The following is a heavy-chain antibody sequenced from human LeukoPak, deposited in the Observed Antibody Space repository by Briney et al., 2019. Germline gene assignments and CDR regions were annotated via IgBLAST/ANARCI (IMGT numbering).Heavy chain of an antibody. D-gene: IGHD4-17*01. CDR2: IYSGGST. CDR1: GFTVSSNY. CDR3: ARVPSPYGDGADFDY. Sequence: GGSLRLSCAASGFTVSSNYMSWVRQAPGKGLEWVSVIYSGGSTYYADSVKGRFTISRDNSKNTLYLQMNSLRAEDTAAYYCARVPSPYGDGADFDYWGQGTLVTVSS. J-gene: IGHJ4*02. V-gene: IGHV3-53*01.